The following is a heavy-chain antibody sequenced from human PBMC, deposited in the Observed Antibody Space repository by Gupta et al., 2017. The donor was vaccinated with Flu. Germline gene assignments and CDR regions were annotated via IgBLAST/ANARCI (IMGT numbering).Heavy chain of an antibody. CDR3: ARALGPRIAAAYFDY. D-gene: IGHD6-13*01. Sequence: VQLVQSGAEGKQPGSSVKVSCKASGGTFSSYAISWVPQAPGQGLEWMGGIIPIFGTANYAQKFQGRVTITADKSTSTAYMELSSLRSEDTALYYCARALGPRIAAAYFDYWGQGTLVTVSS. V-gene: IGHV1-69*06. CDR2: IIPIFGTA. CDR1: GGTFSSYA. J-gene: IGHJ4*02.